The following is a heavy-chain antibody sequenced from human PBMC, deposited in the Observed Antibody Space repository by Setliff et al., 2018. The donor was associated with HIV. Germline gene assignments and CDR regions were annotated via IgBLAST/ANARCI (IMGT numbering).Heavy chain of an antibody. J-gene: IGHJ4*02. CDR1: GGSIRDYY. D-gene: IGHD3-9*01. CDR3: ARYVSDWFYIDS. Sequence: PSETLSLTCTVSGGSIRDYYWNWIRQPAGKGLEWIGRIYSDGSTNYNPSLKSRVTMSVDTSKNQFSLKLSSVSAAVTAVYYCARYVSDWFYIDSWGQGTLVTVSS. V-gene: IGHV4-4*07. CDR2: IYSDGST.